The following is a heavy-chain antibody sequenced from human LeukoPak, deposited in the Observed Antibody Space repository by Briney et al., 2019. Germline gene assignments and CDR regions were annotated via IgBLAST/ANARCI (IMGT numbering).Heavy chain of an antibody. Sequence: SETLSLTCTVSGGSISSYYWSWIRQPPGKGLEWIGYIYYSGSTNYNPSLKSRVTISVDTSKNQFSLKLSSVTAADTAVYYCARRGDFDPFDYWGQGTLVTVSS. J-gene: IGHJ4*02. D-gene: IGHD3-9*01. CDR1: GGSISSYY. CDR2: IYYSGST. V-gene: IGHV4-59*08. CDR3: ARRGDFDPFDY.